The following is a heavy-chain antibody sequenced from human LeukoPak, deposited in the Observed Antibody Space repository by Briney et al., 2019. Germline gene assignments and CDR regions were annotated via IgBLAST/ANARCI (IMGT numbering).Heavy chain of an antibody. CDR2: IWYDGSNK. CDR1: GFTFSSYG. V-gene: IGHV3-33*01. Sequence: GGSLRLSCAASGFTFSSYGMHWVRQAPGKGLEWVAVIWYDGSNKYYADSVKGRFTISRDNSKNTLYLQMSSLRAEDTAVYYCARDLYYYDSSGYSYFDYWGQGTLVPLAS. CDR3: ARDLYYYDSSGYSYFDY. J-gene: IGHJ4*02. D-gene: IGHD3-22*01.